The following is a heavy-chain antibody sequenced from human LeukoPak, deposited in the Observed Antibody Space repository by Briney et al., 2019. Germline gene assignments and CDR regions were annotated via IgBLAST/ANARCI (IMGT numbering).Heavy chain of an antibody. CDR1: GDSISSYS. D-gene: IGHD2-2*01. Sequence: SETLSLTCSVSGDSISSYSWSWIRQPAGKGLEWIGRIYISGGTNYNPSLKSRVTMSVDTSKNQFSLKLSSVTAADTAVYYCARDGPRLYCSSTSCPTGLDVWGKGTTVTVSS. CDR2: IYISGGT. J-gene: IGHJ6*04. V-gene: IGHV4-4*07. CDR3: ARDGPRLYCSSTSCPTGLDV.